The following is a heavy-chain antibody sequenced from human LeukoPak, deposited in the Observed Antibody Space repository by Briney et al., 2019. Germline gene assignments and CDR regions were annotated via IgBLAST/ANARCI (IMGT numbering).Heavy chain of an antibody. CDR3: ARSPDSSGWYPENEEFDY. CDR1: GGTFSSYA. V-gene: IGHV1-69*13. D-gene: IGHD6-19*01. Sequence: SVTVSFKASGGTFSSYAISWVRQAPGQGLEWMGGIIPIFGTANYAQKFQGRVTITADESTSTAYMELSSLRSEDTAVYYCARSPDSSGWYPENEEFDYWGQGILVTVSS. J-gene: IGHJ4*02. CDR2: IIPIFGTA.